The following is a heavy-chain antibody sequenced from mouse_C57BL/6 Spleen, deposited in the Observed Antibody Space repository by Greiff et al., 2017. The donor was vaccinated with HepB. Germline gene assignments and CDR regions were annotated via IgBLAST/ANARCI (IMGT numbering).Heavy chain of an antibody. CDR2: IYPGDGDT. J-gene: IGHJ2*01. CDR3: AREGGY. V-gene: IGHV1-82*01. Sequence: VQLQESGPELVKPGASVKISCKASGYAFSSSWMNWVKQRPGKGLEWIGRIYPGDGDTNYNGKFTGKATLTADKSSSTAYMQLSSLTSEDSAVYFCAREGGYWGQGTTLTVSS. CDR1: GYAFSSSW.